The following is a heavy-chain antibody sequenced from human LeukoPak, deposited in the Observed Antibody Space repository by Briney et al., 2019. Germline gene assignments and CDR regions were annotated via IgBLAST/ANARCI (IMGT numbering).Heavy chain of an antibody. J-gene: IGHJ6*03. CDR1: GFTFSSYW. D-gene: IGHD6-6*01. Sequence: GGSLRLSCAASGFTFSSYWMSWVRQAPGKGLEWVANIKQDGSEKYYVDSVKGRFTISRDNSKNTLYLQMNSLRAEDTAVYYCARQRSSSHQSYYYYYYMDVWGKGTTVTVSS. CDR3: ARQRSSSHQSYYYYYYMDV. CDR2: IKQDGSEK. V-gene: IGHV3-7*01.